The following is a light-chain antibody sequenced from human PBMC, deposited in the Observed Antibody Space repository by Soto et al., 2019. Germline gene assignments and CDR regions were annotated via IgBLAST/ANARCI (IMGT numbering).Light chain of an antibody. J-gene: IGKJ5*01. V-gene: IGKV3-11*01. CDR2: YAX. CDR3: QQRSNXPIT. Sequence: EIVLTQSPATLSXXXXXXXXXXXXASQSVSSYLAWYQQKPGQAPRLLIYYAXXXSTXIPARFSGSGSGTDFTLTISSLEPEDFAVYYCQQRSNXPITFGQGTRLEI. CDR1: QSVSSY.